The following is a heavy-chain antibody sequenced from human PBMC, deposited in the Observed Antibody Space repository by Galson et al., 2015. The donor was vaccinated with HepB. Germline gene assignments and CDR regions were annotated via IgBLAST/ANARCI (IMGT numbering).Heavy chain of an antibody. CDR2: IWADGSNK. V-gene: IGHV3-33*01. CDR1: GFTFSSYG. D-gene: IGHD5-18*01. J-gene: IGHJ4*02. CDR3: ARDESGNNFGSYFDY. Sequence: SLRLSCAASGFTFSSYGMHWVRQAPGKGLEWVAGIWADGSNKFNADSVKGRFTISRDNSKKTLYLQMNSLRAKDTAVYYCARDESGNNFGSYFDYWGQGILVTVSS.